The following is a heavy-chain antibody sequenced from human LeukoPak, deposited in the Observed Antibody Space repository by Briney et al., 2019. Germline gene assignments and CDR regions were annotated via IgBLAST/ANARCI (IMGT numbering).Heavy chain of an antibody. J-gene: IGHJ4*02. V-gene: IGHV1-2*06. CDR1: GYTFTGYY. D-gene: IGHD3-10*01. CDR3: AGALGAYGSGSYSLPDY. CDR2: INPNSGGT. Sequence: GASVKVSCKASGYTFTGYYMHWVRQAPGQGLEWMGRINPNSGGTNYAQKFQGRVTMTRDTSISTAYMELSRLRSDDTAVYYCAGALGAYGSGSYSLPDYWGQGTLVTVSS.